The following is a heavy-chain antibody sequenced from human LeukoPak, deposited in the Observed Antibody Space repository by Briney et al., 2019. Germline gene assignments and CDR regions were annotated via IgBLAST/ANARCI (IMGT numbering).Heavy chain of an antibody. V-gene: IGHV4-59*08. J-gene: IGHJ3*02. CDR1: GGSISSYY. Sequence: SETLSLTCTVSGGSISSYYWSWIRQPPGKGLEWIGYIHYSGSLNYNPSLKSRLTISVDTSKNQFSLKLSSVTAADTAVYYCARQMGGDYYLGAFDIWGQGTMVTVSS. D-gene: IGHD4-17*01. CDR2: IHYSGSL. CDR3: ARQMGGDYYLGAFDI.